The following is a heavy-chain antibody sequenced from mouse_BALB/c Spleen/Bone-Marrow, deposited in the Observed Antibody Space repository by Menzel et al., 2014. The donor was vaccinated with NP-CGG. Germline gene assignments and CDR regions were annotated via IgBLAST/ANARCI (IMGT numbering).Heavy chain of an antibody. V-gene: IGHV1-82*01. D-gene: IGHD1-1*01. CDR3: ARTYGSSYFVY. CDR1: GYAFSSSW. CDR2: IYPGHGDT. Sequence: VQLQQSGPELVKPGASVKISCKASGYAFSSSWISWVKQGPGQGLEWIGRIYPGHGDTNYNGKFKGKATLTADKSSSTAYMQLSSLTSVDSAVYFCARTYGSSYFVYWGQGTLVTVSA. J-gene: IGHJ3*01.